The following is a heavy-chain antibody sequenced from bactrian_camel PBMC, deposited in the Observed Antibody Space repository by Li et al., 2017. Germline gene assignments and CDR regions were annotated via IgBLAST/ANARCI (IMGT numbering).Heavy chain of an antibody. CDR1: GVTLWRNC. CDR3: AADLIYNDFDDTCLFPERHAY. D-gene: IGHD4*01. V-gene: IGHV3S31*01. J-gene: IGHJ4*01. CDR2: VTINGHNT. Sequence: DVQLVESGGDTVQAGGSLKLSCDFTGVTLWRNCMAWFRQAPGKEREGVAAVTINGHNTYFADSVKGRFTISRDNAKSTLYLEMDSLKPEETAMYYCAADLIYNDFDDTCLFPERHAYSGQGTQVTVS.